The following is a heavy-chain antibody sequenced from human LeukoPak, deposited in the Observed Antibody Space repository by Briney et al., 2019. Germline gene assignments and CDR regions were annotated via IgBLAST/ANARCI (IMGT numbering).Heavy chain of an antibody. Sequence: GGSLRLSCAASGFTFSSYGMHWVRQAPGKGLEWVAVISYDGSNKYYADSVKGRFTISRDNSKNTLYLQMNSLRAEDTAVYYCAKEAGYYPQDFDYWGQGTLVTVSS. CDR1: GFTFSSYG. J-gene: IGHJ4*02. D-gene: IGHD3-22*01. CDR2: ISYDGSNK. CDR3: AKEAGYYPQDFDY. V-gene: IGHV3-30*18.